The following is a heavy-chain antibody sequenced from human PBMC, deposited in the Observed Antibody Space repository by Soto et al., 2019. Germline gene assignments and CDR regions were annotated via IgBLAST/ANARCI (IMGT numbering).Heavy chain of an antibody. V-gene: IGHV1-69*13. Sequence: SVKVSCKASGGTFSSYAISWVRQAPGQGLEWMGGIIPIFGTANYAQKFQGRVTITADESTSTAYMELSSLRSEDTAVYYCAREVSPLPLLQPLDGYYYYYGMDVWGQGTTVTVSS. D-gene: IGHD2-15*01. J-gene: IGHJ6*02. CDR2: IIPIFGTA. CDR3: AREVSPLPLLQPLDGYYYYYGMDV. CDR1: GGTFSSYA.